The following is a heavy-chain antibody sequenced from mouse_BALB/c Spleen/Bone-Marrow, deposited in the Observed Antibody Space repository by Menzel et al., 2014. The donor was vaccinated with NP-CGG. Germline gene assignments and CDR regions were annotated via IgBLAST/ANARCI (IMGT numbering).Heavy chain of an antibody. D-gene: IGHD4-1*01. CDR1: GNTFTSYW. CDR2: IYPSDSYT. J-gene: IGHJ4*01. Sequence: QVQLQQSGAELVRPGASVKLSCKASGNTFTSYWINWVKQRPGQGLEWIGNIYPSDSYTNYNQKFKDKATLTVDKSSSTAYMQLSSPTSEDSAVYYCTRSGTLGAMDYWGQGTSVTVSS. V-gene: IGHV1-69*02. CDR3: TRSGTLGAMDY.